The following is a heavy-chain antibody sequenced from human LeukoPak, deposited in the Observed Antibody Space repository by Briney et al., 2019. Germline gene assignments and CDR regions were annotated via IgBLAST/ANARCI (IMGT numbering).Heavy chain of an antibody. CDR1: GXTFSTYG. V-gene: IGHV3-33*01. J-gene: IGHJ4*02. Sequence: PGGSLRLSCAASGXTFSTYGMHWVRQAQGKGLEWVALTWYDGSNKNYADSVKGRFTISRDNSKNTLYLQMNSLRGEDTAVYYCARGGLTIAEATTSWYLDYWGQGTLVTVSS. CDR2: TWYDGSNK. D-gene: IGHD1-26*01. CDR3: ARGGLTIAEATTSWYLDY.